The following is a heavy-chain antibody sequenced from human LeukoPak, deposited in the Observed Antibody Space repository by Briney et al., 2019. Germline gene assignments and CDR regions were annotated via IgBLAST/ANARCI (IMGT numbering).Heavy chain of an antibody. Sequence: PSQTLSLTCAVSGGSISSGDYYWTWIRQPPGKGLEWMGYIFYSGSMYYNPSLKSRLTISVDTSKIQFSLKLRSVTAADTAVYYCARQTTVISFDYWGQGALVTVSS. J-gene: IGHJ4*02. D-gene: IGHD4-17*01. CDR3: ARQTTVISFDY. V-gene: IGHV4-30-4*01. CDR2: IFYSGSM. CDR1: GGSISSGDYY.